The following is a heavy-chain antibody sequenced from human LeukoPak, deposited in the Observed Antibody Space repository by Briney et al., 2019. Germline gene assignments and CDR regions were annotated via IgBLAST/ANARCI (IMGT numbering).Heavy chain of an antibody. CDR3: ARAAGDLSFDY. Sequence: SETLSLTCTVSGGSVSSADYYWSWIRQPPGKGLEWIGYIYNSGSTFYNPSLKSRVIMSVDTSKNQFSLRLSSVTAADTAVYYCARAAGDLSFDYWGQGTLVTVSS. J-gene: IGHJ4*02. V-gene: IGHV4-30-4*01. CDR1: GGSVSSADYY. CDR2: IYNSGST. D-gene: IGHD3-10*01.